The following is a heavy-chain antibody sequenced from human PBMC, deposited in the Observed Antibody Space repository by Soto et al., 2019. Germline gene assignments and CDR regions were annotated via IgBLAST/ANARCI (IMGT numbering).Heavy chain of an antibody. V-gene: IGHV1-69*13. J-gene: IGHJ6*02. D-gene: IGHD5-18*01. Sequence: GASVKVSCKASGGTFSSYAISCVRQAPGQGLEWMGGIIPIFGTANYAQKFQGRVTITADESTSTAYMELSSLRSEDTAVYYCARALGFEGDTAVVTFYGMDVWGQGTTVTVSS. CDR2: IIPIFGTA. CDR3: ARALGFEGDTAVVTFYGMDV. CDR1: GGTFSSYA.